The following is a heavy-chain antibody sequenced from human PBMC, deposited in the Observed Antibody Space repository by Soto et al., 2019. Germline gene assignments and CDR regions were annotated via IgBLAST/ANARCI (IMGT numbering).Heavy chain of an antibody. V-gene: IGHV1-69*06. Sequence: QVQLVQSGAEVKKPGSSVKVSCKASGGTFNNYAISWVRQAPGQGLEWMGGIIPIIGTADYAHKFQGRLAISSDKSTGTTFMELSSLRSENPALYYCARGGVDVVATSAFDYSGQGTLVTVSS. J-gene: IGHJ4*02. CDR3: ARGGVDVVATSAFDY. CDR2: IIPIIGTA. CDR1: GGTFNNYA. D-gene: IGHD5-12*01.